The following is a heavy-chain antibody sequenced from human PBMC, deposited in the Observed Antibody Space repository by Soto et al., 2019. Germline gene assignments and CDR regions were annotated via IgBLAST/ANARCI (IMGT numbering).Heavy chain of an antibody. V-gene: IGHV1-69*01. J-gene: IGHJ6*02. CDR3: AGGAARYIYYYYGMDV. D-gene: IGHD6-6*01. CDR1: GGTFSSYA. Sequence: QVQLVQSGAEVKKPGSSVKVSCKASGGTFSSYAISWVRQAPGQGLEWMGGIIPIFGTANFAQKFQGRVTITADESTSTAYMELSSLRSEDTAVYYCAGGAARYIYYYYGMDVWGQGTTVTVSS. CDR2: IIPIFGTA.